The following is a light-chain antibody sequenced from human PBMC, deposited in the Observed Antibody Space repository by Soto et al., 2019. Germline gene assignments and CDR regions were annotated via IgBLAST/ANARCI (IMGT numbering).Light chain of an antibody. CDR2: EAS. V-gene: IGKV3-15*01. CDR3: QQYNMWPPA. J-gene: IGKJ1*01. Sequence: DIVMAQCRATKEGCSGETPTHYNRASQSVSSNLAWYQQKPGQAPRLLIYEASTRVIGIPARFSGSGSGTEFTLPLTSLHSEDFAPSYCQQYNMWPPALGQGTKVDIK. CDR1: QSVSSN.